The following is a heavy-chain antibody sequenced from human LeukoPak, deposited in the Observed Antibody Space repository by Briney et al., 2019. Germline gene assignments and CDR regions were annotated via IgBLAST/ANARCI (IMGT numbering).Heavy chain of an antibody. CDR1: GGSISSSNYY. D-gene: IGHD5-12*01. J-gene: IGHJ4*02. CDR2: IYYSGST. V-gene: IGHV4-39*01. Sequence: SETLSLTCTVSGGSISSSNYYWGWIRQPPGMGLEWIGNIYYSGSTYYNPSLKSRVTISADTPKNQFSLKLSSVTAADTAVYYCARWKGSGYDSIDYWGQGTLVTVSS. CDR3: ARWKGSGYDSIDY.